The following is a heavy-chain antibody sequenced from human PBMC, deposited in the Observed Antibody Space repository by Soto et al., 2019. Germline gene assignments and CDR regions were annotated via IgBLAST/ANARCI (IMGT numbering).Heavy chain of an antibody. CDR3: AKSLYYYDSSPLDH. CDR2: TNSDGTDS. Sequence: GGSLRLSCAAAGFDFEDYAMHWVRQGPGKGLEWVSLTNSDGTDSYYVDSVKGRFTISRDNAKTTLYLQMDRLRPEDTALYFCAKSLYYYDSSPLDHWGQGTLVTVSS. CDR1: GFDFEDYA. D-gene: IGHD3-22*01. J-gene: IGHJ4*02. V-gene: IGHV3-43D*04.